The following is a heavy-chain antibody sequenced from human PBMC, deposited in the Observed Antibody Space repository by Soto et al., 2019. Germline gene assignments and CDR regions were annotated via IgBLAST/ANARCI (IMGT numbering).Heavy chain of an antibody. J-gene: IGHJ6*04. CDR2: IIPIFGTA. Sequence: SVKVSCKASGGTFSSYAISWVRQAPGQGLEWMGGIIPIFGTANYAQKFQGRVTITADESTSTAYMELSSLRSEDTAVYYCARFFFIGGSGNIGTDYSGRDVWGKGTRVTVP. CDR1: GGTFSSYA. D-gene: IGHD2-15*01. CDR3: ARFFFIGGSGNIGTDYSGRDV. V-gene: IGHV1-69*13.